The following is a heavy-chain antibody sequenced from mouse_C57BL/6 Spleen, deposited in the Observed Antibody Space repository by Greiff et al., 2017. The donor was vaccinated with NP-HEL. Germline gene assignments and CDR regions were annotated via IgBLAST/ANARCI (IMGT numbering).Heavy chain of an antibody. D-gene: IGHD2-3*01. V-gene: IGHV1-69*01. J-gene: IGHJ3*01. CDR2: IDPSDSYT. CDR3: ARSYDGYYQAWFAY. CDR1: GYTFTSYW. Sequence: QVQLKQPGAELVMPGASVKLSCKASGYTFTSYWMHWVKQRPGQGLEWIGEIDPSDSYTNYNQQFKGKSTLTVDKSSSTAYMQLSSLTSEDSAVYYCARSYDGYYQAWFAYWGQGTLVTVSA.